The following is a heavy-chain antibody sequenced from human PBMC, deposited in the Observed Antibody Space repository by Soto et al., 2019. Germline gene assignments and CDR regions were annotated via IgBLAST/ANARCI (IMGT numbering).Heavy chain of an antibody. Sequence: ASVKVSCKASGYTFTGYYMHWVRQAPGQGLEWMGWINPNSGGTNYAQKFQGRVTMTRDTSISTAYMELNSLRPEDTAVYYCAKGLLAIVGTTLPRDAFNIWGQGTMVTVSS. D-gene: IGHD1-26*01. J-gene: IGHJ3*02. CDR3: AKGLLAIVGTTLPRDAFNI. V-gene: IGHV1-2*02. CDR2: INPNSGGT. CDR1: GYTFTGYY.